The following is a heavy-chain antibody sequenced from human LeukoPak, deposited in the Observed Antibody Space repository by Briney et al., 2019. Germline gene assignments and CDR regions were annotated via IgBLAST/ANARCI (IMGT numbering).Heavy chain of an antibody. Sequence: PGGSLRLSCAASGFTFSNYWMHWVRQAPGKGLLWVSRINTDGSRTAYADSVKGRFTISRDNAKNTVFLQMNSLRAEDTAVYYCARGGGDYGMDLNDYWGQGTLVTVSS. CDR3: ARGGGDYGMDLNDY. CDR2: INTDGSRT. D-gene: IGHD4-17*01. V-gene: IGHV3-74*01. CDR1: GFTFSNYW. J-gene: IGHJ4*02.